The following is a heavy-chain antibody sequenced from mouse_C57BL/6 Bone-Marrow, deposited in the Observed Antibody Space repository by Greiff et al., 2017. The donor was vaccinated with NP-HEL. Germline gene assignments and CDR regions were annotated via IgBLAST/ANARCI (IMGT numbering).Heavy chain of an antibody. CDR3: TTEGNFDY. J-gene: IGHJ2*01. CDR2: IEPENGDT. V-gene: IGHV14-4*01. CDR1: GFNIKDDY. Sequence: VQLQQSGAERVRPGASVKLSCTASGFNIKDDYMHWVKQRPEQGLEWSGRIEPENGDTQYASKFQGKATITADTSSNTAYLQLSSLTSEDTAVYYCTTEGNFDYWGQGTTLTVSS.